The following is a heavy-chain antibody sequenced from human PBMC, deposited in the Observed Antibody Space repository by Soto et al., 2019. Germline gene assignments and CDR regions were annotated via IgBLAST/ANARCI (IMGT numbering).Heavy chain of an antibody. J-gene: IGHJ4*02. D-gene: IGHD6-25*01. V-gene: IGHV1-69*13. CDR2: IIPIFGTA. Sequence: ASVKVSCKASGVTFSSYAISWVRQAPGQGLEWMGGIIPIFGTANYAQKFQGRVTITADESTSTAYMELSSLRSEDTAVYYCARDSPPDSITAGYPGPFDYWGQGTLVTVSS. CDR1: GVTFSSYA. CDR3: ARDSPPDSITAGYPGPFDY.